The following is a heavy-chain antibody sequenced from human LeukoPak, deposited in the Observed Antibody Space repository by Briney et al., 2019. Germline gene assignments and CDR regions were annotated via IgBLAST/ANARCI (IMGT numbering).Heavy chain of an antibody. Sequence: GGSLRLSRAASGFTFSTYWMHWVRQAPGKGLVWVSRINSDESSTSYADSVKGRFTISRDNAKNTLYLQMNSLRDEDTALYYCARGSTMIRNALDIWGQGTMVTVSS. CDR2: INSDESST. CDR1: GFTFSTYW. V-gene: IGHV3-74*01. J-gene: IGHJ3*02. D-gene: IGHD3-22*01. CDR3: ARGSTMIRNALDI.